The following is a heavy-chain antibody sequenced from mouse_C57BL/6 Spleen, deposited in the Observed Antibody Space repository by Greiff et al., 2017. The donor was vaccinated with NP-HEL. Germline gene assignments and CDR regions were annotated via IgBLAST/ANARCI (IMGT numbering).Heavy chain of an antibody. CDR3: ARLGDYGNYVGDY. Sequence: QVQLQQSGAELVKPGASVKISCKASGYAFSSYWMNWVKQRPGKGLEWIGQIYPGDGDTNYNGKFKGKATLTADKSSSTAYMQLSSLTSEDSAVYFCARLGDYGNYVGDYWGQGTSVTVSS. CDR2: IYPGDGDT. CDR1: GYAFSSYW. D-gene: IGHD2-1*01. V-gene: IGHV1-80*01. J-gene: IGHJ4*01.